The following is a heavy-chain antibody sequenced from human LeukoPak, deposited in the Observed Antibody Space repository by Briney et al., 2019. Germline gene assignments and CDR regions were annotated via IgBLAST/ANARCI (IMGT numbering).Heavy chain of an antibody. J-gene: IGHJ4*02. Sequence: GGSLRLSCAVSGITLSNYGMSWVRQAPGKGPEWVAGISGSGSRTNYADSVKGRFTISRDNAKNTLYLQMNSLRADDTAVYFCAKRGVVIRVILVGFHKEAYYFDSWGQGALVTVSS. CDR1: GITLSNYG. CDR2: ISGSGSRT. CDR3: AKRGVVIRVILVGFHKEAYYFDS. D-gene: IGHD3-22*01. V-gene: IGHV3-23*01.